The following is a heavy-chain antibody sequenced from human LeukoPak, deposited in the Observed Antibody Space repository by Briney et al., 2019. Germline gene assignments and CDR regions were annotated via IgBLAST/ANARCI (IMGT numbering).Heavy chain of an antibody. CDR3: ARGPMLRYSSSWYALGDGMDV. CDR2: IHHDGRI. V-gene: IGHV4/OR15-8*01. CDR1: GGSIDSTNW. J-gene: IGHJ6*02. Sequence: PSETLSLTCDVSGGSIDSTNWWNWVRQPPGKGLEWIGEIHHDGRINYNPSLKSRVTISVDTSKNQFSLKLSSVTAADTAVYYCARGPMLRYSSSWYALGDGMDVWGQGTTVTVSS. D-gene: IGHD6-13*01.